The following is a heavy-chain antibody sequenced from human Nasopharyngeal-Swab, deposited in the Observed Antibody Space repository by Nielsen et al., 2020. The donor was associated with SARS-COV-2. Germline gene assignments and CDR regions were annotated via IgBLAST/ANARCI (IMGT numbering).Heavy chain of an antibody. CDR3: ARESGVGELLGVSFDY. J-gene: IGHJ4*02. CDR2: IYYDGSKK. D-gene: IGHD3-10*01. CDR1: GFTFSSYG. Sequence: GGSLRLSCAASGFTFSSYGMHWVRQAPGQGLEWVAIIYYDGSKKYYADSVNGRFTISRDNSKNTLYLQMNSLSGEDTAVYYCARESGVGELLGVSFDYWGQGTLVTVPS. V-gene: IGHV3-33*01.